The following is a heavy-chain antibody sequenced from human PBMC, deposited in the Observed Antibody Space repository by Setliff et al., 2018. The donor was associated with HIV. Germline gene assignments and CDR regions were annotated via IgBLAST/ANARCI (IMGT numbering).Heavy chain of an antibody. Sequence: LSLTCTVSGGSISGYYWSWIRQSPGKGLEWIGYIYSSGSTNFNPSLKSRVTLSIDTSKNQFSLNLTSMTATDTAVYFCVRHGYYYDFIDIWGQGTVVTVSS. CDR3: VRHGYYYDFIDI. CDR1: GGSISGYY. V-gene: IGHV4-4*09. D-gene: IGHD3-22*01. CDR2: IYSSGST. J-gene: IGHJ3*02.